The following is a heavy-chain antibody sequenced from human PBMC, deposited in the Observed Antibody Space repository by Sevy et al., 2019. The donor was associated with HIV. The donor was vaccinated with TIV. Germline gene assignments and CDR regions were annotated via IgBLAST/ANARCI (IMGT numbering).Heavy chain of an antibody. V-gene: IGHV3-74*01. CDR1: GFSFSTYW. Sequence: GGSLRLSCAASGFSFSTYWMHWVRQAPGKGLVWVSRISSDGSSTNYADSVKGRFTISRDNAKNTLYLQMNSLRAEDTAGYYCARYHGDYLHGFDYWGQGTLVTVSS. CDR3: ARYHGDYLHGFDY. J-gene: IGHJ4*02. CDR2: ISSDGSST. D-gene: IGHD4-17*01.